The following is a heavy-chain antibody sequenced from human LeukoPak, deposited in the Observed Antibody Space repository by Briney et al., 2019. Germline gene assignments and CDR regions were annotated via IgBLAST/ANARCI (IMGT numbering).Heavy chain of an antibody. V-gene: IGHV1-2*02. Sequence: ASVKVSFKASGYTFTGYYMHWVRQAPGQGLEWMGWISPNSGGTNYAQKFQGRVTMTRDTSISTAYMELSRLRSDDTAVYYCARDVYYYDSSGITEGDHWGQGTLVTVSS. CDR2: ISPNSGGT. J-gene: IGHJ4*02. CDR1: GYTFTGYY. CDR3: ARDVYYYDSSGITEGDH. D-gene: IGHD3-22*01.